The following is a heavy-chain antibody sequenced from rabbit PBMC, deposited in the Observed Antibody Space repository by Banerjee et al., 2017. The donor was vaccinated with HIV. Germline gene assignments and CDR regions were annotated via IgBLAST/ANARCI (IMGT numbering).Heavy chain of an antibody. Sequence: QEQLEESGGGLVQPEGSLTLTCTASGFSFSYNYYMCWVRQAPGKGLEWIGCINTGSGNAYYASWVISRFTISKTSSITVTLQMTSLTAADTATYFCTREAYENSGWALNLWGPGTLVTVS. J-gene: IGHJ4*01. V-gene: IGHV1S45*01. CDR1: GFSFSYNYY. D-gene: IGHD4-1*01. CDR2: INTGSGNA. CDR3: TREAYENSGWALNL.